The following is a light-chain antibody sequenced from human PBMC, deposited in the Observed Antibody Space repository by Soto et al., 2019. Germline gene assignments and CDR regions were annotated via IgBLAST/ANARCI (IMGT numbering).Light chain of an antibody. CDR2: GAS. CDR3: QQHGQWPIT. Sequence: EMVMTQSPATLSVSPGERATLSCRASQSVGSNLAWYQQKPGQAPRLLIYGASTRATGVPARISGSGSGTEFTLTISSLQPEDFATYYCQQHGQWPITFGQGTRLEIK. CDR1: QSVGSN. V-gene: IGKV3-15*01. J-gene: IGKJ5*01.